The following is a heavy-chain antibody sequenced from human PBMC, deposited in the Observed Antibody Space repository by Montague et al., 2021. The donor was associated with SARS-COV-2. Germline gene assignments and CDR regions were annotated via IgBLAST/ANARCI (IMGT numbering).Heavy chain of an antibody. CDR3: ARDTRITMLVVVNRYGMDV. J-gene: IGHJ6*02. CDR2: IYYSGST. V-gene: IGHV4-39*07. Sequence: SETLSLTCTVSGGAISSSSYYWGWIRQPPGKGLEWIGSIYYSGSTYSXPSLQSRVSISVDTSKNQFSLKLSSVTAADTAVYYCARDTRITMLVVVNRYGMDVWGQGTTVTVSS. CDR1: GGAISSSSYY. D-gene: IGHD3-22*01.